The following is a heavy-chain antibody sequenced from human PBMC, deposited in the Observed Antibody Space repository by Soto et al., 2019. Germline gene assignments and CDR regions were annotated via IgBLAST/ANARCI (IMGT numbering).Heavy chain of an antibody. J-gene: IGHJ4*02. CDR3: VRNAPIGSVFSGYDAIDS. CDR1: GGTFSTST. V-gene: IGHV1-69*08. CDR2: IIPIFGTG. D-gene: IGHD5-12*01. Sequence: QVQLEQSGTEVKKPGSSVKVSCKASGGTFSTSTFTWVRQAPGQGLEWMGRIIPIFGTGDYGPKFQGRVLITADKSASTGYMELSGLKVEDTAVFFCVRNAPIGSVFSGYDAIDSWGQGTLVTVSS.